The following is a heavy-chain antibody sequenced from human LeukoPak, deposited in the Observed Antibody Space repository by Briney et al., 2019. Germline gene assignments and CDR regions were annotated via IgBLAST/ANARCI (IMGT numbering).Heavy chain of an antibody. V-gene: IGHV1-2*02. CDR3: ARGLRTDDSSGYYY. J-gene: IGHJ4*02. D-gene: IGHD3-22*01. CDR2: INPNSGGT. Sequence: ASVKVSCTASGYTFTGYYMHWVRQAPGQGLEWMGWINPNSGGTNYAQKFQGRVTMTRDTSISTAYMELSRLRSDDTAVYYCARGLRTDDSSGYYYWGQGTLVTVSS. CDR1: GYTFTGYY.